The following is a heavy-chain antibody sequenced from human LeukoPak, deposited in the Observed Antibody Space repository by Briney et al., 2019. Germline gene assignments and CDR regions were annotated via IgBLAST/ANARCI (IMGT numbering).Heavy chain of an antibody. Sequence: GGSLRLSCAASGFTVSSNYMSWVRQAPGKGLEWVSVIYSGGSTYYADSVKGRFTISRDNSKNTLYLQMNSLRAEDTAVYYCARGYSSGWYYFDYWGQGTLVTVSS. J-gene: IGHJ4*02. CDR3: ARGYSSGWYYFDY. CDR2: IYSGGST. CDR1: GFTVSSNY. D-gene: IGHD6-19*01. V-gene: IGHV3-53*01.